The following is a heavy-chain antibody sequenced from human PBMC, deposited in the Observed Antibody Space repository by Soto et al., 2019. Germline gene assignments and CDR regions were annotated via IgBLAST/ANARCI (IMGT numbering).Heavy chain of an antibody. Sequence: LALACAVCRDTMNSGDDWGWIRQPPGKGLEWIGSIYHSGSTYYNPSLKSRVTISVDTSKNQFSLKLSSVTAADTAVYYCARAGWVATAMSSAYYSSGMDVSGQATTVTRSS. D-gene: IGHD5-18*01. J-gene: IGHJ6*02. CDR3: ARAGWVATAMSSAYYSSGMDV. V-gene: IGHV4-38-2*01. CDR1: RDTMNSGDD. CDR2: IYHSGST.